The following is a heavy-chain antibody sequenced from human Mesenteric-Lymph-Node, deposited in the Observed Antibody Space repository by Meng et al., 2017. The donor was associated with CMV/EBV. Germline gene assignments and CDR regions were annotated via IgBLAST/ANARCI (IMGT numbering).Heavy chain of an antibody. CDR3: ARDLATVTTYYYYYGMDV. D-gene: IGHD4-11*01. CDR1: GYNFNMYD. CDR2: ISTYNGDT. Sequence: ASVKVSCKASGYNFNMYDISWVRQAPGQGLEWMAWISTYNGDTKYAQKLQGRLTVTTDTSTSTVYMELSRLRSDDTAVYYCARDLATVTTYYYYYGMDVWGQGTTVTVSS. J-gene: IGHJ6*02. V-gene: IGHV1-18*01.